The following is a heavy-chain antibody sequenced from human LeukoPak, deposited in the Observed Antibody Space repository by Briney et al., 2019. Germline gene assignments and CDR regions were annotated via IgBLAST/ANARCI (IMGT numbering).Heavy chain of an antibody. D-gene: IGHD3-22*01. Sequence: SETLSLTCTVSGGSISSSSYYWGWIRQPPGKGLEWIGSIYYSGSTYYNPSLKSRVTISVDTSKNQFSLKLSSVTAADTAVYYCARHRGGYDSSGYPSDYWGQGTLVTVSS. J-gene: IGHJ4*02. CDR2: IYYSGST. V-gene: IGHV4-39*01. CDR3: ARHRGGYDSSGYPSDY. CDR1: GGSISSSSYY.